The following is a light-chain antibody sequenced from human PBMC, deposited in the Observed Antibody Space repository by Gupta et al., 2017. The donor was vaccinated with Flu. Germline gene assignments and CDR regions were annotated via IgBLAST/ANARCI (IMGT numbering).Light chain of an antibody. V-gene: IGKV3-15*01. Sequence: EIVMTQSPDTLSVSPGERGTLSCRTSQSVSSNLAWYQQKPGQAPRLLIYGTLTRATGIPARFSGSGSGTEFTLTISSLQSEDFAVYYCQQENKCPSTFGQGTKVEIK. CDR1: QSVSSN. CDR2: GTL. CDR3: QQENKCPST. J-gene: IGKJ1*01.